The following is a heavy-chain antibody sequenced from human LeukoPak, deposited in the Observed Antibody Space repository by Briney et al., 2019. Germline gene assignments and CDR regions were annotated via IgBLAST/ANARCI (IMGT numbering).Heavy chain of an antibody. J-gene: IGHJ4*02. CDR1: GYTFTGYH. V-gene: IGHV1-2*06. CDR2: INPNSGDT. CDR3: ARVEDYGGNYYFFDY. D-gene: IGHD4-23*01. Sequence: ASVKVSCKTSGYTFTGYHMHWVRQAPGQGLEWMGRINPNSGDTNYAQKFQGRVSMTRDTSINTAYIEVSRLTSDDTAVYYCARVEDYGGNYYFFDYWGQGTLVTVSS.